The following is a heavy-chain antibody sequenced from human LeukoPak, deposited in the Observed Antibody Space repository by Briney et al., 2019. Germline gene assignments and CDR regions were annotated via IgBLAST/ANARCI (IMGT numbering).Heavy chain of an antibody. CDR1: GGSISSSSYY. CDR2: IYTSGST. V-gene: IGHV4-61*02. J-gene: IGHJ5*02. CDR3: AREMKPTRGGIDIVVVPAAMPGENWFDP. Sequence: SETPSLTCTVSGGSISSSSYYWGWIRQPAGKGLEWIRRIYTSGSTNYNPSLKSRVTMSVDTSKNQFSLKLSSVTAADTAVYYCAREMKPTRGGIDIVVVPAAMPGENWFDPWGQGTLVTVSS. D-gene: IGHD2-2*01.